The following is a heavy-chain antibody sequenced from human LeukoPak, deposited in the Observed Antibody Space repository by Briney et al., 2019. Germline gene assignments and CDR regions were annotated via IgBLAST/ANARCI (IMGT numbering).Heavy chain of an antibody. Sequence: VASVRVSCKASGYTFTSYGISGVRQAPGQGGEGMGWISAYNGNTIYAQKLQVTVTMTTHPSTSTAYMELRSLRSDDTAVYYCARATGATDIRYCSGGSCYSPFDYWGQGPLVTVSS. D-gene: IGHD2-15*01. CDR3: ARATGATDIRYCSGGSCYSPFDY. V-gene: IGHV1-18*01. J-gene: IGHJ4*02. CDR1: GYTFTSYG. CDR2: ISAYNGNT.